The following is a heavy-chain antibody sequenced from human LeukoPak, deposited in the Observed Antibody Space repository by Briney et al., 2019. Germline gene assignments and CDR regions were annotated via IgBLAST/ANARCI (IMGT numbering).Heavy chain of an antibody. CDR3: ANLRYSSGCDY. V-gene: IGHV4-31*03. Sequence: PSETLSLTCTVSGGSISSGGYYWSWIRQHPGKGLEWIGYIYYSGSTYYNPSLKSRVTISVDTSKNQFSLKLSSVTAADTAVYYCANLRYSSGCDYWGQGTLVTVSS. CDR1: GGSISSGGYY. D-gene: IGHD6-19*01. CDR2: IYYSGST. J-gene: IGHJ4*02.